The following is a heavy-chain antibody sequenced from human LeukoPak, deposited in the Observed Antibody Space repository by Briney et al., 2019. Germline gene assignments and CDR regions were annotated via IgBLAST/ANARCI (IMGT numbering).Heavy chain of an antibody. CDR3: AREMVVAATLWGGILDY. CDR1: GGTFSSYA. V-gene: IGHV1-69*04. J-gene: IGHJ4*02. CDR2: IIPILGIA. Sequence: SVKVSCKASGGTFSSYAISWVRQAPGQGLEWMGRIIPILGIANYAQKFQGRVTITADKSTSTAYMELSSPRSEDTAVYYCAREMVVAATLWGGILDYWGQGTLVTVSS. D-gene: IGHD2-15*01.